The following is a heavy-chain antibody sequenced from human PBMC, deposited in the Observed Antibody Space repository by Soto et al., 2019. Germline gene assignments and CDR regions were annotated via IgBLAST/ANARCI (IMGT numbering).Heavy chain of an antibody. CDR3: ARDRRCSGGSCYSRDAFDI. V-gene: IGHV1-2*04. D-gene: IGHD2-15*01. Sequence: ASVKVSCKASGYTFTGYYMHWVRQAPGQGLDWMGWINPNSGGTNYAQKFQGWVTMTRDTSISTAYMELSRLRSDDTAVYYCARDRRCSGGSCYSRDAFDIWGQGKMVTVSS. J-gene: IGHJ3*02. CDR1: GYTFTGYY. CDR2: INPNSGGT.